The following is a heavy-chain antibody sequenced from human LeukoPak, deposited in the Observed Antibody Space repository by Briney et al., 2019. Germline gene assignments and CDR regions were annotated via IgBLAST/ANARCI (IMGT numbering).Heavy chain of an antibody. CDR2: INSDGSWT. V-gene: IGHV3-74*01. CDR1: GNYW. D-gene: IGHD2/OR15-2a*01. Sequence: PGGSLRLSCAASGNYWTHWVRQAPGKELVWVSHINSDGSWTSYADSVKGRFTISKDNAKNTVYLQMNSLRAEDTAVYYCVSFYETYWGRGTLVTVSS. CDR3: VSFYETY. J-gene: IGHJ4*02.